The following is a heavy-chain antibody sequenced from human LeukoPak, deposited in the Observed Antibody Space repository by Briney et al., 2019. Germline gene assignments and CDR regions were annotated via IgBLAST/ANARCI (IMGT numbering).Heavy chain of an antibody. V-gene: IGHV4-39*01. CDR3: ARHLTTVTTGFDY. D-gene: IGHD4-11*01. J-gene: IGHJ4*02. Sequence: SETLSLTCTVSGGSINSSSYYWGWIRQPPGKGLETIGSVYYRGNTYYNPSLKSRVTISVDTSKNHFSLRLSSVTAADTAVYYCARHLTTVTTGFDYWGQGTLVTVSS. CDR1: GGSINSSSYY. CDR2: VYYRGNT.